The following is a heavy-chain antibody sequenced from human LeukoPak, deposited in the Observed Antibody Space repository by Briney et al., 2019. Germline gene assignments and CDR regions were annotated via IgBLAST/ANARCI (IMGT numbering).Heavy chain of an antibody. CDR3: ARGGFDSRWACDI. V-gene: IGHV7-4-1*02. J-gene: IGHJ3*02. D-gene: IGHD3-9*01. CDR1: GYTFTRYA. CDR2: INTNTRNP. Sequence: GAPVKVSCKASGYTFTRYAMNWVRQAPGQGLEWMGWINTNTRNPTYAQGFTGRVVFSLDTSVSTAYLQISSLKAEDTAVYYCARGGFDSRWACDIWGQGTMVTVSS.